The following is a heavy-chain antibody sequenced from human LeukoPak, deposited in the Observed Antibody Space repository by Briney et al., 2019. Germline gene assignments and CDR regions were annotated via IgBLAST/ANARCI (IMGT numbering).Heavy chain of an antibody. CDR1: GFTFHDYA. CDR3: AKGGYSSGYSGYYFDY. CDR2: ISWNSGSI. J-gene: IGHJ4*02. Sequence: GRSLRLSCAASGFTFHDYAMHWVRQAPGKGLEWVSGISWNSGSIGYADSVKGRFTISRDNAKNSLYLQMNSLRAEDTALYYCAKGGYSSGYSGYYFDYWGQGTLVTVSS. V-gene: IGHV3-9*01. D-gene: IGHD3-22*01.